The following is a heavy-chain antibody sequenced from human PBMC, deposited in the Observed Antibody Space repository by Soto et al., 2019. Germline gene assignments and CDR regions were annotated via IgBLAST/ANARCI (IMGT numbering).Heavy chain of an antibody. J-gene: IGHJ4*02. CDR3: ARDRAGYYSHFVY. V-gene: IGHV1-69*01. Sequence: QVYLVQAGAEVKKPGSSVKVSCKALRGTFTNYAFSWVRQAPGQGLGWLGGIMPFFGSGNYAQKFQCRINITADESTSSVYLELTSLRSEDTAVYYCARDRAGYYSHFVYWCQGTLVTVSS. D-gene: IGHD3-22*01. CDR1: RGTFTNYA. CDR2: IMPFFGSG.